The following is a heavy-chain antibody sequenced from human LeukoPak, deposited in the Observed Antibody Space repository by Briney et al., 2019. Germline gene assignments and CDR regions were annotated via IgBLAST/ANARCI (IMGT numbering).Heavy chain of an antibody. V-gene: IGHV3-13*01. CDR2: IADDT. J-gene: IGHJ3*02. Sequence: GGSLRLSCAASGFTFRNYDMHWVRQFPGRGLEWVSAIADDTHYPDSVKGRFIISRENAKNSLYLQMNSLRDGDTAVYYCVRGGIQVSGIDAFDIWGQGTMVTVSS. D-gene: IGHD5/OR15-5a*01. CDR3: VRGGIQVSGIDAFDI. CDR1: GFTFRNYD.